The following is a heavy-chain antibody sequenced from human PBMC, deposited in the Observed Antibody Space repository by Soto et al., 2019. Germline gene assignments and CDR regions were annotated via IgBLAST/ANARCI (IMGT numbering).Heavy chain of an antibody. V-gene: IGHV1-18*01. CDR3: ARYSSSLFRNYYYGMDV. D-gene: IGHD6-13*01. J-gene: IGHJ6*02. CDR1: GYTFTSYG. CDR2: ISAYNGNT. Sequence: ASVKVSCKASGYTFTSYGISWVRQAPGQGLEWMGWISAYNGNTNYAQKLQGRVTMTTDTSTSTDYMELRSLRSDDTAVYYCARYSSSLFRNYYYGMDVWGQGTTVTVS.